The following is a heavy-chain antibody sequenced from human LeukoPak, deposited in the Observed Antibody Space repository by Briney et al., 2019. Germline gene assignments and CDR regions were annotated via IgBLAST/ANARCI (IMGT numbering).Heavy chain of an antibody. V-gene: IGHV3-15*01. CDR2: IKSKTDGGTT. D-gene: IGHD2-2*01. CDR1: VFTHNNSW. CDR3: TTGGTVVLAAIDGVDV. J-gene: IGHJ6*02. Sequence: GGSLSLSCAAWVFTHNNSWVRWLRQAPGKGLEWVGRIKSKTDGGTTDYGAPVKGRFTISRDDSTKAMDLQMNSLKTETVSEYNRTTGGTVVLAAIDGVDVSGQGTTVTVSS.